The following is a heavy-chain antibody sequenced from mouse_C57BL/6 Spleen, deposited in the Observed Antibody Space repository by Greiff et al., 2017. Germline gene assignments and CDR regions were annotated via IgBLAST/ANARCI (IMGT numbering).Heavy chain of an antibody. CDR3: ARWGGWDVESLDY. CDR1: GYAFSSSW. J-gene: IGHJ2*01. D-gene: IGHD4-1*01. Sequence: VKLQESGPELVKPGASVKISCKASGYAFSSSWMNWVKQRPGKGLEWIGRIYPGDGDTNYNGKFKGKATLTADKSSSTAYMQLSSLTSEDSAVYFCARWGGWDVESLDYWGQGTTLTVSS. V-gene: IGHV1-82*01. CDR2: IYPGDGDT.